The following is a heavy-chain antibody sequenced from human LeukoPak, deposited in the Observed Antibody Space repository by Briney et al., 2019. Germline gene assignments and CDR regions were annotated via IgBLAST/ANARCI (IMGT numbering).Heavy chain of an antibody. CDR3: ARQPEDYYGSGSYYWEGYGWFDP. V-gene: IGHV1-69*01. D-gene: IGHD3-10*01. CDR1: VGTFISYA. J-gene: IGHJ5*02. Sequence: GASVTVSSTASVGTFISYAISWVHQAPGKGRAWMGGIIPIFGTEHYAHKFQGRVTITADESTSKASRELSSLRSEDTAEYYCARQPEDYYGSGSYYWEGYGWFDPWGQGTLVTVSS. CDR2: IIPIFGTE.